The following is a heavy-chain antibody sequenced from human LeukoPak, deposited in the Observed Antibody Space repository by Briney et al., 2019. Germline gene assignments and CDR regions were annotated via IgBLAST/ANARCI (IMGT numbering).Heavy chain of an antibody. V-gene: IGHV3-7*01. D-gene: IGHD3-3*01. CDR3: VTGGHYSGT. Sequence: GGSLRLSCAASGFTSSSHWLGWVRQAPGKGLEWVANIKPDGSEENYVDSVKGRFTISRDNAKNSLYLQMSSLRAEDTAVYYCVTGGHYSGTWGQGSLVTVSS. CDR2: IKPDGSEE. CDR1: GFTSSSHW. J-gene: IGHJ5*02.